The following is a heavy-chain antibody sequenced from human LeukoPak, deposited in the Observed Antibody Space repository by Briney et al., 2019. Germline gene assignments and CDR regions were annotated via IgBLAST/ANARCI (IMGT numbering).Heavy chain of an antibody. CDR1: GGSISSYY. CDR3: ARDAHQYDLSAGDYYYYGMDV. Sequence: PSETLSLTCTVSGGSISSYYWSWIRQPAGKGLEWIGRIYTSGSTNYNPSLKSRVTMSVDTSKNQFSLKLSSVTAADTAVYYCARDAHQYDLSAGDYYYYGMDVWGQGTTVTVSS. J-gene: IGHJ6*02. D-gene: IGHD1-1*01. V-gene: IGHV4-4*07. CDR2: IYTSGST.